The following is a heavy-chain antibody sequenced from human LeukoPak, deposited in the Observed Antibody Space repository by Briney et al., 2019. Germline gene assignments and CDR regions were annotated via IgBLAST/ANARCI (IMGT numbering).Heavy chain of an antibody. CDR3: ARDIGSSGYRLNY. CDR1: GFTFSSYA. Sequence: PGRSLRLSCAASGFTFSSYAMHWVRQAPGKGLGWVAVISYDGSNKYYADSVKGRFTISRDNSKNTLYLQMNSLRAEDTAVYYCARDIGSSGYRLNYWGQGTLVTVSS. J-gene: IGHJ4*02. V-gene: IGHV3-30-3*01. CDR2: ISYDGSNK. D-gene: IGHD3-22*01.